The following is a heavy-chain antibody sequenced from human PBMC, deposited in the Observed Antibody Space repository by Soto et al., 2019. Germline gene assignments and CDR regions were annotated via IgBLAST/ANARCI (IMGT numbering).Heavy chain of an antibody. V-gene: IGHV1-18*04. J-gene: IGHJ5*02. CDR3: ARVQVPYYDFWSGYSKGWWDNWFDP. D-gene: IGHD3-3*01. CDR2: ISPNNGNT. Sequence: GPSVKVTGKASGYTFTRYAISCVRQAPGQGLEWMGWISPNNGNTNYAQKLQGGVTMTTDTSTSIDYMELRSLRSDDTAVYYCARVQVPYYDFWSGYSKGWWDNWFDPWGQGTLVTVSS. CDR1: GYTFTRYA.